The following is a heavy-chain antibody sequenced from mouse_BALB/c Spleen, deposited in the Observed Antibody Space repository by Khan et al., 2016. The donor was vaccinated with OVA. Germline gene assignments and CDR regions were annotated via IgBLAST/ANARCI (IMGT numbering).Heavy chain of an antibody. V-gene: IGHV9-1*02. CDR1: AYTFTNYG. J-gene: IGHJ1*01. CDR3: ARGASYWYFDV. Sequence: QIQLVQSGPELKKPGETVKISCKASAYTFTNYGMNWVKQAPGKGLKWMGWINTYTGEPTYTDDFKGRFAFSLETSASTAYLQIDNLKNEDMATYFCARGASYWYFDVWGAGTTVTVSS. CDR2: INTYTGEP.